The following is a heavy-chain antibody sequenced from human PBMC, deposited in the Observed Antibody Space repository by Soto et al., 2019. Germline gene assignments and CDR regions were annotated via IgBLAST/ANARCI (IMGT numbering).Heavy chain of an antibody. V-gene: IGHV3-21*01. J-gene: IGHJ6*02. CDR2: ISSSSSYI. CDR3: ARDFAYYDFWSGYTQDYGMDV. D-gene: IGHD3-3*01. Sequence: PGGSLRLSCAASGFTFSSYSMNWVRQAPGKGLEWVSSISSSSSYIYYADSVKGRFTISRDNAKNSLYLQMNSLRAEDTAVYYCARDFAYYDFWSGYTQDYGMDVWGQGTTVTVS. CDR1: GFTFSSYS.